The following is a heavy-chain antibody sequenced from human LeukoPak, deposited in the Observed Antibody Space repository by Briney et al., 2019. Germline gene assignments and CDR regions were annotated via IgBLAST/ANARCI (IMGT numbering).Heavy chain of an antibody. CDR2: IVYSGST. V-gene: IGHV4-39*01. D-gene: IGHD3-9*01. CDR3: ARHFFDWFRMKWFDL. CDR1: GGSISSSSYY. J-gene: IGHJ5*02. Sequence: KPSETLSLTCTVSGGSISSSSYYWGWIRQPLGKGLEWIGSIVYSGSTYYNPSLKSQFTISADTTENQFSLKLSSVTAADTAVYYCARHFFDWFRMKWFDLWGQGTLVTVSS.